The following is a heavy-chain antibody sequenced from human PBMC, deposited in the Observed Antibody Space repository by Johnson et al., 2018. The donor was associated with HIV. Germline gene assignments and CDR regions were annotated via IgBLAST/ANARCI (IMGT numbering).Heavy chain of an antibody. Sequence: VQLVESGGGVVQPGRSLRLSCAASGFTFSSYAMSWVRQAPGKGLEWVSAISGSGGSTYYADSVKGRFTISRDNSKNTLYLQMNSLRAEDTAVYYCARGYGVYATSFDVWGQGTVVAVSS. V-gene: IGHV3-23*04. CDR2: ISGSGGST. J-gene: IGHJ3*01. CDR1: GFTFSSYA. CDR3: ARGYGVYATSFDV. D-gene: IGHD5/OR15-5a*01.